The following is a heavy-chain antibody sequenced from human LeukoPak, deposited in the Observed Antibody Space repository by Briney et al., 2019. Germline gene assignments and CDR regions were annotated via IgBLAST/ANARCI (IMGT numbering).Heavy chain of an antibody. CDR2: ISSSSSYI. V-gene: IGHV3-21*01. CDR3: ARDRVVVVAATPLSYYYYGMDV. J-gene: IGHJ6*02. CDR1: GFTFSSYS. D-gene: IGHD2-15*01. Sequence: GGSLRLSCAASGFTFSSYSMNWVRQAPGKGLEWVSSISSSSSYIYYADSVKGRFTISRDNAKNSLYLQMNSLRAEDTAVYYCARDRVVVVAATPLSYYYYGMDVWGQGTTVTVSS.